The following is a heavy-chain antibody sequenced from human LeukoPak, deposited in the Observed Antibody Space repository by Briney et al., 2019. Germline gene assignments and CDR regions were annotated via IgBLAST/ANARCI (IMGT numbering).Heavy chain of an antibody. CDR1: GFTFSSYA. CDR3: AKQYYYGSGSYDWAFDI. Sequence: GGSLRLSCAASGFTFSSYAMSWVRQAPGKGLEWVSAISGSGGSTYYADSVKGRFTISRDNSKKTLNLQMNSLRAEDTTVYYCAKQYYYGSGSYDWAFDIWGQGTMVTVSS. D-gene: IGHD3-10*01. V-gene: IGHV3-23*01. CDR2: ISGSGGST. J-gene: IGHJ3*02.